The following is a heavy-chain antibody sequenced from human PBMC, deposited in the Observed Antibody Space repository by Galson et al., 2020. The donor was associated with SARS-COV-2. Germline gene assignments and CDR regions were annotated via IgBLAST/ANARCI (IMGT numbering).Heavy chain of an antibody. CDR1: GYTYTNYW. V-gene: IGHV5-51*01. CDR2: IYPGDSET. D-gene: IGHD2-21*01. Sequence: GESLKISCKGSGYTYTNYWIGWVRQMPGKGLEWLGIIYPGDSETRYSPSFQGQVTISADTSISTAYLQWSSLKASDTAIYYCARHGMADTWVIAYWSQGTQVTVAS. J-gene: IGHJ4*02. CDR3: ARHGMADTWVIAY.